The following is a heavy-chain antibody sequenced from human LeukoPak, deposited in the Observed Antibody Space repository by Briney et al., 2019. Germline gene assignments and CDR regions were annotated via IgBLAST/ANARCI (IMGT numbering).Heavy chain of an antibody. CDR2: ISGSGGST. Sequence: GASLRLSCAASGFTFSSYAMSWVRQAPGKGLEWVSAISGSGGSTYYADSVKGRFTISRDNSKNTLYLQMNSLRAEDTAVYYCAAPGGSSSSPWFDRWGQGTLVTVSS. CDR1: GFTFSSYA. CDR3: AAPGGSSSSPWFDR. V-gene: IGHV3-23*01. J-gene: IGHJ5*02. D-gene: IGHD6-6*01.